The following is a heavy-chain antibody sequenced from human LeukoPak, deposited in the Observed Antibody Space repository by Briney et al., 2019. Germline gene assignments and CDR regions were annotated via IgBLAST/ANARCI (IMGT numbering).Heavy chain of an antibody. J-gene: IGHJ5*02. CDR2: IYTSGST. Sequence: SQTLSLTCTVSGGSISSGSYYWSWIRQPAGKGLEWIGRIYTSGSTNYNPSLKSRVTISVDTSKNQFSLKLSSVTAADTAVYYCARGNLGIAAAGTLRFDPWGQGTLVTVSS. CDR3: ARGNLGIAAAGTLRFDP. CDR1: GGSISSGSYY. V-gene: IGHV4-61*02. D-gene: IGHD6-13*01.